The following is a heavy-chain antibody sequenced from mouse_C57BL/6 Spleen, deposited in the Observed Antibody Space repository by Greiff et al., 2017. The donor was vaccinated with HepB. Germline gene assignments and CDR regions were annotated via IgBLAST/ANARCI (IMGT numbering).Heavy chain of an antibody. CDR3: ARSDWEYYAMDY. CDR2: INPNNGGT. V-gene: IGHV1-26*01. CDR1: GYTFTDYY. D-gene: IGHD4-1*01. Sequence: VQLQQSGPELVKPGASVKISCKASGYTFTDYYMNWVKQSHGKSLEWIGDINPNNGGTSYNQKFKGKATLTVDKSSSTAYMELRSLTSEDSAVYYCARSDWEYYAMDYWGQGTSVTVSS. J-gene: IGHJ4*01.